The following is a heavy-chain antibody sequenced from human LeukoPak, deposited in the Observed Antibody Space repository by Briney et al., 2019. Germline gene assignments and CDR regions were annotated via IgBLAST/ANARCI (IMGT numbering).Heavy chain of an antibody. J-gene: IGHJ4*02. CDR2: IGTAGDT. CDR3: ARVAKERVGGVYYFDY. Sequence: GGSLRLSCAASGFTFSSYAMNWVRQATGKGLGWVSAIGTAGDTYYTGSVKGRFTISRENAKNSLYLQMNSLRAGDTAVYYCARVAKERVGGVYYFDYWGQGTLVTVSS. CDR1: GFTFSSYA. D-gene: IGHD1-1*01. V-gene: IGHV3-13*01.